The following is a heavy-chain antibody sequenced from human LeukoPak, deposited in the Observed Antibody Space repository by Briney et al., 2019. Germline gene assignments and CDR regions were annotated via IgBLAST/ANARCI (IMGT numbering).Heavy chain of an antibody. Sequence: SETLSLTCSVSGGSISSYYWSWIRQPPGKGLEWIGYIYYSGSTNYNPSLKSRVTISVDTSKNQFSLKLSSVTAADTAVYYCARGYSSSWYYFDYWGQGTLVTVSS. J-gene: IGHJ4*02. CDR1: GGSISSYY. D-gene: IGHD6-13*01. V-gene: IGHV4-59*01. CDR3: ARGYSSSWYYFDY. CDR2: IYYSGST.